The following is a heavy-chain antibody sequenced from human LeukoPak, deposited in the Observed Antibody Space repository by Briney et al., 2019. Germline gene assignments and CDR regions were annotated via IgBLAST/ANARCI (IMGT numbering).Heavy chain of an antibody. Sequence: ASVKVSCKASGYTFTSYGISWVRQAPGQGLEWMGWISAYNGNTNYAQELQGRVTMTTDTSTSTAYMELRSLRSDDTAVYYCARVIEMATIYYYYYYMDVWGKGTTVTVSS. CDR1: GYTFTSYG. CDR2: ISAYNGNT. CDR3: ARVIEMATIYYYYYYMDV. J-gene: IGHJ6*03. D-gene: IGHD5-24*01. V-gene: IGHV1-18*01.